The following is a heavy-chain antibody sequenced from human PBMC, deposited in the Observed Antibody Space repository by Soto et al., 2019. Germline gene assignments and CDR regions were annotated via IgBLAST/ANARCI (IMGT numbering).Heavy chain of an antibody. V-gene: IGHV1-69*01. J-gene: IGHJ4*02. D-gene: IGHD3-22*01. CDR2: ITPMFGTP. CDR3: ARDGTLYDSRAYYYLY. CDR1: GRTFSSYT. Sequence: QVQLVQSGAEVKKPGSSVKVSCKASGRTFSSYTITWVRQAPGQGLEWMGGITPMFGTPNYAQKVRGRVTITADESSSTAYMELSSLRSEDTAMYFCARDGTLYDSRAYYYLYWGQGTLVTVSS.